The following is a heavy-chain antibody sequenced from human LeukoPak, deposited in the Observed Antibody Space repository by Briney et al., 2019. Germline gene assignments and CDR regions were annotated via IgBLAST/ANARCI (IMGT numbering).Heavy chain of an antibody. Sequence: PGGSLRLSCAASGFTFSSYGMHWVRQAPGKGLEWVAFIRYDGSNKYYADSVKGRFTISRDNSKNTLYLQMNSLRAEDTAVYYCAKDNITMVRGVVDYYFDYWGQGTLVTVSS. CDR1: GFTFSSYG. CDR3: AKDNITMVRGVVDYYFDY. CDR2: IRYDGSNK. J-gene: IGHJ4*02. V-gene: IGHV3-30*02. D-gene: IGHD3-10*01.